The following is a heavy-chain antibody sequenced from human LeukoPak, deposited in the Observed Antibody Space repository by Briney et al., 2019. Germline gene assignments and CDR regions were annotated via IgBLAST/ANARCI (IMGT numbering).Heavy chain of an antibody. J-gene: IGHJ4*02. V-gene: IGHV4-31*03. CDR3: AREKGSDSSGYYGAYYFDY. CDR2: IYYSGST. Sequence: PSETLSLTCTVSGGSISSGGYYWSWIRQHPGKGLEWIGYIYYSGSTYYNPSLKSRVTISVDTSKNQFSLKLSSVTAADTAVYYCAREKGSDSSGYYGAYYFDYWGQGTLVTVSS. D-gene: IGHD3-22*01. CDR1: GGSISSGGYY.